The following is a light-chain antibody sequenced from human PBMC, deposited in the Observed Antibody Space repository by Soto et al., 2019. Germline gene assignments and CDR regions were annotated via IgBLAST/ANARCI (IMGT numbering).Light chain of an antibody. Sequence: EIVLTQSPGTLSLSPGERATLSCRASQSVRNSYLAWYQQKPGQAPRLLIYGASIRDTGIPDRFSGSGSGTDFTLTISRLEPEDFAVYYCHQYGSSPQTFGQGAKLDIK. CDR2: GAS. V-gene: IGKV3-20*01. CDR3: HQYGSSPQT. CDR1: QSVRNSY. J-gene: IGKJ2*01.